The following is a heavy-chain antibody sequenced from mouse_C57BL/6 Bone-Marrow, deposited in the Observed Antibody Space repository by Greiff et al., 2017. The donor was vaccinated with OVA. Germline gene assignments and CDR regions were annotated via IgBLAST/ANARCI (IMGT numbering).Heavy chain of an antibody. V-gene: IGHV1-42*01. J-gene: IGHJ3*01. CDR2: INPSTGGT. Sequence: EVKLMESGPELVKPGASVKISCKASGYSFTGYYMNWVKQSPEKSLEWIGEINPSTGGTTYNQKFKAKATLTVDKSSSTAYMQLKSLTAEDSAVYYCARGGTSAFAYGGQGTLVTVSA. CDR1: GYSFTGYY. CDR3: ARGGTSAFAY. D-gene: IGHD4-1*01.